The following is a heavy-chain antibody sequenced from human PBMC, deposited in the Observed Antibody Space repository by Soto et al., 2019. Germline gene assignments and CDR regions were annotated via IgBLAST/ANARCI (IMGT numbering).Heavy chain of an antibody. CDR1: GGSISSSNG. CDR3: ARSPDSSGYYPRWYYYGMDV. V-gene: IGHV4-4*02. CDR2: IYHSGST. D-gene: IGHD3-22*01. J-gene: IGHJ6*02. Sequence: SETLSLTCSVSGGSISSSNGWSWVRQPPGRGLEWIGEIYHSGSTNYNPPRKSRVTISVDKSKNQFSLKLSSVTAADTAVYYCARSPDSSGYYPRWYYYGMDVWGQGTTVT.